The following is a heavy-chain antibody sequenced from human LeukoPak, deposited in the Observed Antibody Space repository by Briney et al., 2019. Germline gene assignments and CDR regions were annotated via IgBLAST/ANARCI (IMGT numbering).Heavy chain of an antibody. Sequence: PGWSLRLSCEVCGFSLSGYWMSWLRQTPGKGLEWVANIIQDGSDKYYVDSVKGRFTISRDNAKNSLYLQMNSLKAEDTAVYYCARGVAGDYIMSKYYFFYMDVWGKGTTVTVSS. J-gene: IGHJ6*03. CDR2: IIQDGSDK. CDR1: GFSLSGYW. V-gene: IGHV3-7*01. D-gene: IGHD6-19*01. CDR3: ARGVAGDYIMSKYYFFYMDV.